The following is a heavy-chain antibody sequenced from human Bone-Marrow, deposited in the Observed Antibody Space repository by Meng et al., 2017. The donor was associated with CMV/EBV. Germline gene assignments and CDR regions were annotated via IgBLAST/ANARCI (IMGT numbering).Heavy chain of an antibody. D-gene: IGHD2-2*01. CDR2: IYYSGST. CDR3: ARAYCSSTSCSAY. V-gene: IGHV4-61*01. CDR1: GGSVSSGSYY. Sequence: SETLSLTCTVSGGSVSSGSYYWSWIRQPPGKGLEWIGYIYYSGSTNYNPSLKSRVTISVDTSKNQFSLKLSSVTAADTAVYYCARAYCSSTSCSAYWGQGTRVTVSS. J-gene: IGHJ4*02.